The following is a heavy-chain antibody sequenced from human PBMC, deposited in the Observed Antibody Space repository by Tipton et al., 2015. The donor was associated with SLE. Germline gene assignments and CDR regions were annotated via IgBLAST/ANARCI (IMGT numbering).Heavy chain of an antibody. V-gene: IGHV4-38-2*01. Sequence: LRLSCAASGFTFSDYYMSWIRQAPGKGLEWIGSIYYSGSTYYNPSLKSRVTISVDTSKNQFSLKLSSVTAADTAVYYCASEGPRSYWYFDLWGRGTLVTVSS. CDR2: IYYSGST. J-gene: IGHJ2*01. CDR1: GFTFSDYY. D-gene: IGHD1-14*01. CDR3: ASEGPRSYWYFDL.